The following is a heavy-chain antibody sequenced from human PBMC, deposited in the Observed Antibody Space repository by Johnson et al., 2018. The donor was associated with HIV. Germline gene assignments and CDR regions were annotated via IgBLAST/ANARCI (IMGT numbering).Heavy chain of an antibody. Sequence: QMQLVESGGGVVQPGRSLRVSCGASGFTFSSHDMHWVRQAPGKGLEWVAVISYDGSNQYCADSVKGRFTISRDNSNKTVYLQMNSLGPEDTAVYYCARERSLVRGVMPGAFDIWGQGTMVTVSS. D-gene: IGHD3-10*01. CDR1: GFTFSSHD. CDR2: ISYDGSNQ. V-gene: IGHV3-30*03. J-gene: IGHJ3*02. CDR3: ARERSLVRGVMPGAFDI.